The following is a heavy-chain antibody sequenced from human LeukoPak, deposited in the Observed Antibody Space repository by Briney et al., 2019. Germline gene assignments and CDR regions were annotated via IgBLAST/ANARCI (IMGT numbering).Heavy chain of an antibody. D-gene: IGHD6-25*01. CDR2: INTSGST. CDR1: GCYISSYY. Sequence: SETLSHTCTVSGCYISSYYWTWIRQSAGKGLEWIGCINTSGSTNYNPSLRSRVTMSVNTSKNQFSLNLTSVTAADTAVYSCAREGGDPRWLDPWGQGTLVTVSS. J-gene: IGHJ5*02. CDR3: AREGGDPRWLDP. V-gene: IGHV4-4*07.